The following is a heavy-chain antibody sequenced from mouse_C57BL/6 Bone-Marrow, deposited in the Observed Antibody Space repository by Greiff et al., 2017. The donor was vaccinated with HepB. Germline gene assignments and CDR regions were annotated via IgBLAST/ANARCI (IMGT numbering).Heavy chain of an antibody. Sequence: EVQLQQSGAELVRPGASVKLSCTASGFNIKDDYMHWVKQRPEQGLEWIGWIDPENGDTEYASKFQGKATIPADTSSNTAYLQLSSLTSEDTAVYYGTTSRFDYWGQGTTLTVSS. CDR3: TTSRFDY. V-gene: IGHV14-4*01. CDR1: GFNIKDDY. CDR2: IDPENGDT. J-gene: IGHJ2*01.